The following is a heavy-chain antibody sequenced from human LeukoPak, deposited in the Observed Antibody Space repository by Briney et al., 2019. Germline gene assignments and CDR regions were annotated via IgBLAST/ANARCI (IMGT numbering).Heavy chain of an antibody. CDR3: ARDPPLVAAAGKGQVSVVSDY. V-gene: IGHV1-2*02. CDR1: GYTFTGYY. CDR2: INPNSGGT. J-gene: IGHJ4*02. Sequence: GASVKVSCKASGYTFTGYYMHWVRQAPGQGLEWMGWINPNSGGTNYAQKFQGRVTMTRDTSISTAYMELRSLRSDDTAVYYCARDPPLVAAAGKGQVSVVSDYWGQGTLVTVSS. D-gene: IGHD6-13*01.